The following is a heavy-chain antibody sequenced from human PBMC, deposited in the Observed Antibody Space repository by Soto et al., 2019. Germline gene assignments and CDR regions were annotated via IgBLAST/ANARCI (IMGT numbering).Heavy chain of an antibody. D-gene: IGHD5-12*01. J-gene: IGHJ4*02. CDR1: GFTFSSYA. Sequence: PGGSLRLSCAASGFTFSSYAMSWVRQAPGKGLEWVSAISGSGGSTYYADSVKGRFTISRDNSKNTLYLQMNSLRAEDTAVYYCAKQSERWLQSGLDYCGQGTLVTVSS. CDR3: AKQSERWLQSGLDY. V-gene: IGHV3-23*01. CDR2: ISGSGGST.